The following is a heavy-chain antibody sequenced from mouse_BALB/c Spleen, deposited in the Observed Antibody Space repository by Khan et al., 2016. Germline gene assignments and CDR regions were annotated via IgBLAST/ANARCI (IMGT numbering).Heavy chain of an antibody. CDR1: GFNIKDTY. D-gene: IGHD2-4*01. V-gene: IGHV14-3*02. J-gene: IGHJ3*01. CDR2: IDPANGNT. CDR3: ASAPYDCDVGFGY. Sequence: VQLQQSGAELVKPGASVKLSCTASGFNIKDTYMHWVKQRPEQGLEWIGRIDPANGNTTYDPKFQGKATITADTSSTTAYLQLSSLTSEDTAVYYGASAPYDCDVGFGYWGQGARVTVSA.